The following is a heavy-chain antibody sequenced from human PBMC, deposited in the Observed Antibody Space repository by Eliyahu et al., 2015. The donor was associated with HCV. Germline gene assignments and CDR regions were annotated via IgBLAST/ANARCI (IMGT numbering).Heavy chain of an antibody. D-gene: IGHD1-14*01. CDR2: VNRDGSDT. J-gene: IGHJ4*02. CDR1: GFTFSXYW. Sequence: EVQLVESGGGLVQPGGSLXLSCAAPGFTFSXYWMHWVRLAPGXGLVWVSRVNRDGSDTAYADAVKGRFTISRDNAKNTLYLQMNSLRAEDTAVYYCARGAEIGGQGTLVTVSS. CDR3: ARGAEI. V-gene: IGHV3-74*01.